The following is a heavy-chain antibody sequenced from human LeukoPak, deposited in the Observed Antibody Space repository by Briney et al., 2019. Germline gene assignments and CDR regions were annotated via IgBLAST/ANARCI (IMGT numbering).Heavy chain of an antibody. D-gene: IGHD3-22*01. V-gene: IGHV3-23*01. CDR3: ARDPESLDYYDSSGYLDY. CDR2: ISRSGGST. Sequence: GGSLRLSCAASGFTFSSYGMSWVRQAPGKGLERVSDISRSGGSTYYADSVKGRFTISRDNAKNSLYLQMNSLRAEDTAVYYCARDPESLDYYDSSGYLDYWGQGTLVTVSS. CDR1: GFTFSSYG. J-gene: IGHJ4*02.